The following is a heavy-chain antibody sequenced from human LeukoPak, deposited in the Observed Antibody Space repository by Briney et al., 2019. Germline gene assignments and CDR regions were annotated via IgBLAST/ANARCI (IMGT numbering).Heavy chain of an antibody. CDR1: GFTFNNFA. D-gene: IGHD6-19*01. Sequence: GGSLRPSCAASGFTFNNFAMSWVRQAPGKGLEWVSTISGSGGSTFYADSVKGRFPISRDNSKNTLFLQMNSLRVEDTAIYYCAKAGSSGWSSSGGDYWGQGSLVTVSS. J-gene: IGHJ4*02. CDR2: ISGSGGST. V-gene: IGHV3-23*01. CDR3: AKAGSSGWSSSGGDY.